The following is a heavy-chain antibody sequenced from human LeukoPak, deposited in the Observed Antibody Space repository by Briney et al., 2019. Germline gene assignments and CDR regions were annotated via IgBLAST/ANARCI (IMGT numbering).Heavy chain of an antibody. CDR3: ARETPTTSAFDI. Sequence: PSETLSLTCAVSGGSISSSNWWSWVRQPPGKGLEWIGEIYHSGSTNYNPSLKSRVTISVDTSKNQFSLKLSSVTAADTAVYYCARETPTTSAFDIWGQGTMVTVSS. CDR2: IYHSGST. D-gene: IGHD1-1*01. J-gene: IGHJ3*02. V-gene: IGHV4-4*02. CDR1: GGSISSSNW.